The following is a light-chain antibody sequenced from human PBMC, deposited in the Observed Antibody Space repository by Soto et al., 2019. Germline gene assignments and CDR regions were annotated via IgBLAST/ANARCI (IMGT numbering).Light chain of an antibody. V-gene: IGKV3-15*01. CDR1: QNVNTN. CDR2: GAS. CDR3: QQYNNWPLT. J-gene: IGKJ4*01. Sequence: EVVMTQSPATLSVSPGDRATLSCRASQNVNTNLAWYQQQPGQAPRLLIFGASTWATGIPARFSGSGSGTEFTLTISSRQPEDFAVYYCQQYNNWPLTFGGGTKVEIK.